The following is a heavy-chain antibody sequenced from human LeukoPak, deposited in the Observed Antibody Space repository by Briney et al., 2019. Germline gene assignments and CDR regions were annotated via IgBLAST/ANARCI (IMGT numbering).Heavy chain of an antibody. J-gene: IGHJ3*02. Sequence: SVKVSCKASGGTFSSYAISWVRQAPGRGLEWMGGIIPIFGTANYAQKFQGRVTITTDESTSTAYMELSSLRSEDTAVYYCASEISSSHAFDIWGQGTMVTVSS. D-gene: IGHD6-6*01. CDR1: GGTFSSYA. V-gene: IGHV1-69*05. CDR2: IIPIFGTA. CDR3: ASEISSSHAFDI.